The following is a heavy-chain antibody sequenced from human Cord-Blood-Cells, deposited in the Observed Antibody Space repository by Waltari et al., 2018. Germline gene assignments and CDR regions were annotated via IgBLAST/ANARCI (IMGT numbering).Heavy chain of an antibody. D-gene: IGHD6-6*01. CDR2: ISGSGGST. Sequence: EVQLLESGGGLVQPGGSLRLSCAASGFTFSSYAMSWVRQATGKGLEWVSAISGSGGSTYYADSVKGRFTISRDNAKNTLDLQMNSLRAEDTAVYYCAKDTTIYSSSSGTDYWGQGTLVTVSS. J-gene: IGHJ4*02. V-gene: IGHV3-23*01. CDR3: AKDTTIYSSSSGTDY. CDR1: GFTFSSYA.